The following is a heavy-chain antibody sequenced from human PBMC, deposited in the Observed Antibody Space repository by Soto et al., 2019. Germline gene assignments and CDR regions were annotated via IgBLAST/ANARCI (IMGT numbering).Heavy chain of an antibody. CDR2: ISSNSDTI. CDR1: GFPIDDYA. CDR3: AKDMKWGGMTTIHYFDS. J-gene: IGHJ4*02. V-gene: IGHV3-9*01. D-gene: IGHD4-17*01. Sequence: PGGSLRLSCAASGFPIDDYAMHWVRQVPGKGLEWVSGISSNSDTIDYADSVKGRFTVSRDNAKNSLFLQMNSLRPEDTALYYCAKDMKWGGMTTIHYFDSWGQGTQVTVSS.